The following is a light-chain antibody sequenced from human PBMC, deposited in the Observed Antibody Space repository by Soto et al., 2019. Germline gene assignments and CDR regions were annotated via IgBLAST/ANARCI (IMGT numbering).Light chain of an antibody. Sequence: EIVLTQSPGTLSLSPGERATLSCRASQSVSSTYLAWYQHKPGQAPRLPIYGASSRETGIPDTFSGSGSGTDFTLTISRLEPEDFAVYYCEQYDSSPYTFGQGTKLEIK. CDR3: EQYDSSPYT. J-gene: IGKJ2*01. V-gene: IGKV3-20*01. CDR1: QSVSSTY. CDR2: GAS.